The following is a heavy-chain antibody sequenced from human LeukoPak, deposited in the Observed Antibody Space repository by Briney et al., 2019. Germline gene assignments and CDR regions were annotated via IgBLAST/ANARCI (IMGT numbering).Heavy chain of an antibody. CDR2: ISVHNGNT. V-gene: IGHV1-18*01. D-gene: IGHD3-3*01. CDR3: ARDLDDFWSGPFYFAY. J-gene: IGHJ4*02. Sequence: GASVTVSCKASRYIFSSYGISWVRQAPGQGLEWVGWISVHNGNTNYAQKFQDRVTLTTDKSTSTAYMELRNLRSDDTAVYYCARDLDDFWSGPFYFAYWGQGTLVTVSS. CDR1: RYIFSSYG.